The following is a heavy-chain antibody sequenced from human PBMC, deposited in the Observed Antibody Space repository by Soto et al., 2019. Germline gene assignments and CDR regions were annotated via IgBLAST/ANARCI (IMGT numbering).Heavy chain of an antibody. D-gene: IGHD1-1*01. Sequence: SQTLSLTYAISGDNVSRNSAAWNWIRQTPSRGLEWLGRTYYRSKWYINYAVSVKSRITVNPDTSKNQFSLQLNSVTPEDMAVYYCARGSWDDVTGHYYMDVWGKGTTVTVSS. V-gene: IGHV6-1*01. CDR2: TYYRSKWYI. J-gene: IGHJ6*03. CDR1: GDNVSRNSAA. CDR3: ARGSWDDVTGHYYMDV.